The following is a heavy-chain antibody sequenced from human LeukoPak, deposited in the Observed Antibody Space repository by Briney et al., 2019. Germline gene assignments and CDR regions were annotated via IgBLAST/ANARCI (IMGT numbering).Heavy chain of an antibody. J-gene: IGHJ5*02. Sequence: GASVKVSCKASGYTFTSYDINWVRQATGQGLEWRGWMNPNSGNTGYAQKFQGRVTITRKTSIRTPYMELRRRRSAYKTLKYSSLVTEGGYDAWGQGTLVTVSS. CDR1: GYTFTSYD. V-gene: IGHV1-8*01. CDR2: MNPNSGNT. CDR3: SLVTEGGYDA.